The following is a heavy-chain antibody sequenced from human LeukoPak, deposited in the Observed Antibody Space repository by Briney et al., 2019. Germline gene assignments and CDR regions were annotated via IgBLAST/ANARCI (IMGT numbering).Heavy chain of an antibody. V-gene: IGHV4-34*01. CDR2: INHSGST. CDR1: GGSFSGYY. J-gene: IGHJ4*02. D-gene: IGHD3-22*01. CDR3: ARGYTMSDY. Sequence: SETLSLTCAVYGGSFSGYYWSWIRQPPGKGLEWIGEINHSGSTNYNLSLKSRVTISVDTSKNQFSLKLSSVTAADTAVYYCARGYTMSDYWGQGTLVTVSS.